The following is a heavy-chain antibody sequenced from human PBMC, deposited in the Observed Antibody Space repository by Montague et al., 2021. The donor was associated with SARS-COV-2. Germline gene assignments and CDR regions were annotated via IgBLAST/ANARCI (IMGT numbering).Heavy chain of an antibody. V-gene: IGHV4-59*06. J-gene: IGHJ5*02. CDR1: GGSIRSYY. CDR3: ARARVVVPTTRNWFDP. Sequence: SETLSLTCTVSGGSIRSYYWSWIRQPPVKGLEWIGYIYYSGSTXXXPSXXXRLTISVDTSKNRFSLKLSSVTAADTAMHYCARARVVVPTTRNWFDPWGQGTLVTVSS. CDR2: IYYSGST. D-gene: IGHD2-2*01.